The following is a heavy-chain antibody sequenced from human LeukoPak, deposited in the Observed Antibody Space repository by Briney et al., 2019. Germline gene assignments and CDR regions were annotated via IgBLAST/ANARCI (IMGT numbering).Heavy chain of an antibody. Sequence: SETLSLTCSVSGVSISSSNSYWGWIRQPPGKGLEWLGTFYHTGSTYYNPSLKSRVTISVDTSKNQFSLKLSSVTAADTAVYYCARSKYSSGWYDYWGQGTLVTVSS. CDR2: FYHTGST. V-gene: IGHV4-39*07. CDR1: GVSISSSNSY. D-gene: IGHD6-19*01. J-gene: IGHJ4*02. CDR3: ARSKYSSGWYDY.